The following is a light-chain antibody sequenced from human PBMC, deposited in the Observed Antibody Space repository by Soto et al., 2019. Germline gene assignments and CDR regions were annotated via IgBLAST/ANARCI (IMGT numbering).Light chain of an antibody. CDR3: AACADSLTRYV. J-gene: IGLJ1*01. V-gene: IGLV1-44*01. CDR2: SIN. CDR1: SSNIGSNT. Sequence: QSVLTQPPSASGTPGQRVTISCSGSSSNIGSNTVNWYQQLPGTAPKLLIYSINHRPSGVPDRFSGSKSGNSASLAISGLQSEDEADYYCAACADSLTRYVFGTGTKLTVL.